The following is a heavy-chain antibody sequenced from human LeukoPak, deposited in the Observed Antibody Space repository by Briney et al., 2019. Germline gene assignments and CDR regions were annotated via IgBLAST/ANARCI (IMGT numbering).Heavy chain of an antibody. V-gene: IGHV3-23*01. CDR2: ISDSGGST. J-gene: IGHJ3*02. Sequence: GGSLRLSCAASEFTFSSYAMSWVRQAPGKGLEWVSAISDSGGSTYYADSVKGRFTISRDNSKNTLYLQMNSLRAEDTAVYYCAKVSGYGAPLEDAFDIWGQGTMVTVSS. CDR1: EFTFSSYA. CDR3: AKVSGYGAPLEDAFDI. D-gene: IGHD3-10*01.